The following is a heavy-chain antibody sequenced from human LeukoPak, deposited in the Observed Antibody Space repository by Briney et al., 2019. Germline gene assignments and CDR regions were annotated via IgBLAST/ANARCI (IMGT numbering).Heavy chain of an antibody. CDR1: GGSISSSSYY. CDR3: ARVEEGYGSGRRENYYYYYMDV. CDR2: IYYSEST. D-gene: IGHD3-10*01. V-gene: IGHV4-39*07. Sequence: SETLSLTCTVSGGSISSSSYYWGWIRQPPGKGLQWIGSIYYSESTYYNRSLKSRVIISVDTSKNQFSLKLSSVTAADTAVYYCARVEEGYGSGRRENYYYYYMDVWGKGTTVTISS. J-gene: IGHJ6*03.